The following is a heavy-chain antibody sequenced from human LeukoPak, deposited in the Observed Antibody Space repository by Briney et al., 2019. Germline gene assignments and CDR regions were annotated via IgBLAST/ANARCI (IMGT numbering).Heavy chain of an antibody. J-gene: IGHJ4*02. CDR2: IYTSGST. V-gene: IGHV4-61*02. CDR3: ARGRATGSHFDY. CDR1: GGSISSGDYY. Sequence: SQTLSLTCTVSGGSISSGDYYWSWIRQPPGKGLEWIGRIYTSGSTNYNPSLKSRVTISVDTSKNQFSLKLSSVTAADTAVYYCARGRATGSHFDYWGQGTLVTVSS. D-gene: IGHD1-26*01.